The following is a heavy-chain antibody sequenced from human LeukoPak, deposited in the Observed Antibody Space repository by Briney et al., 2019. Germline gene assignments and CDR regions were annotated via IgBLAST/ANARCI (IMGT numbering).Heavy chain of an antibody. CDR3: ASGEQQLTGQAY. J-gene: IGHJ4*02. CDR2: IIPIFGTA. Sequence: GASVKVSCKASGGTFSSYAISWVRQAPGQGLEWMGGIIPIFGTANYAQKFQGRVTITTDESTSTAYMELSSLRSEDTAVYYCASGEQQLTGQAYWGQGTLVTVSS. CDR1: GGTFSSYA. V-gene: IGHV1-69*05. D-gene: IGHD6-13*01.